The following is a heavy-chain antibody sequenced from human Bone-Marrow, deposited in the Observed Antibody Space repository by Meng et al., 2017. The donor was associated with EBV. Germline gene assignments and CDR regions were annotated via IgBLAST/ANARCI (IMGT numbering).Heavy chain of an antibody. CDR2: IYYSGST. Sequence: QLQLQESCPGLVKPSXXLSLTXTVSGGSISSSSYYWGWIRQPPGKGLEWIGSIYYSGSTYYNPSLKSRVTISVDTSKNQFSLKLSSVTAADTAVYYCAREPHYYGSGSSYTKWGKGTLCTVSS. V-gene: IGHV4-39*07. CDR3: AREPHYYGSGSSYTK. J-gene: IGHJ4*02. CDR1: GGSISSSSYY. D-gene: IGHD3-10*01.